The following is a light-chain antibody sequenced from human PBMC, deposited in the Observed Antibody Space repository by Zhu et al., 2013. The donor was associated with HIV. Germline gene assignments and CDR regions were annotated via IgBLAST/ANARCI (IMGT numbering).Light chain of an antibody. CDR2: EAS. CDR1: RSVGSD. CDR3: QQYKYWPLT. Sequence: TQSPATLSAFPGESVTLSCTTTRSVGSDLAWYQKKPGQAPRLLIYEASTRATGLPARFSGSGSVGEFTLTISSLQSEDSAVYYCQQYKYWPLTFGGGTKVEIK. V-gene: IGKV3-15*01. J-gene: IGKJ4*01.